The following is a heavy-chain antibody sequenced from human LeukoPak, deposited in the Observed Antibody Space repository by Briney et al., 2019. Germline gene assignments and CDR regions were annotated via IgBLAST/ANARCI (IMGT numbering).Heavy chain of an antibody. D-gene: IGHD5-24*01. CDR2: INSDGSST. CDR3: AKDPSLDGYYAFDAFDI. V-gene: IGHV3-74*01. CDR1: GFTFSSYW. J-gene: IGHJ3*02. Sequence: GGSLRLSCAASGFTFSSYWMHWVRQAPGKGLVWVSRINSDGSSTSYADSVKGRFTISRDNSKNTLYLQMNSLRAEDTAVYYCAKDPSLDGYYAFDAFDIWGQGTMVTVSS.